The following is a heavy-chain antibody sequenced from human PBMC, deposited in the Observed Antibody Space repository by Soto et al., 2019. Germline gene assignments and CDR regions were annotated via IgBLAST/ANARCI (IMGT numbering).Heavy chain of an antibody. J-gene: IGHJ4*02. V-gene: IGHV3-23*01. Sequence: EVQLLESGRGLVQPGGSLRLSCAASGFTFSSYAMSWVRQAPGKGLEWVSAISGSGGSTYYADSVKGRFTISRDNSKNTLYLQMNSLRAEDTAVYYCANNGGGYSGYTYFDYWGQGTLVTVSS. D-gene: IGHD5-12*01. CDR1: GFTFSSYA. CDR3: ANNGGGYSGYTYFDY. CDR2: ISGSGGST.